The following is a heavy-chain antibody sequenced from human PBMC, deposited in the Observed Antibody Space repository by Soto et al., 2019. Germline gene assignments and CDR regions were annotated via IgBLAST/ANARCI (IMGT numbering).Heavy chain of an antibody. Sequence: PSVTLSLTCTVSGGSISSGGYYWSWIRQHPGKGLEWIGYIYYSGSTYYNPSLKSRVTISVDTSKNQFSLKLSSVTAADTAVYYCARYYGSERMPRRGWFDPWGQGTLVTVSS. CDR1: GGSISSGGYY. J-gene: IGHJ5*02. CDR2: IYYSGST. V-gene: IGHV4-31*03. CDR3: ARYYGSERMPRRGWFDP. D-gene: IGHD3-10*01.